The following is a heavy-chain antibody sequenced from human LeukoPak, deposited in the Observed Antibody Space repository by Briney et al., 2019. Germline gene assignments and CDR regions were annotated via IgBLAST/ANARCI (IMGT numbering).Heavy chain of an antibody. D-gene: IGHD4-23*01. V-gene: IGHV1-69*06. CDR2: IIPIFGTA. J-gene: IGHJ6*03. CDR1: GGTFSSYA. CDR3: ARAATVVNYYYYMDV. Sequence: SSVKVSCKASGGTFSSYAISWVRQAPGQGLEWMGGIIPIFGTANYAQKFQGRVTITADKSTSTAYMELSSLRSEDTAVYYCARAATVVNYYYYMDVWGKGTTVTVSS.